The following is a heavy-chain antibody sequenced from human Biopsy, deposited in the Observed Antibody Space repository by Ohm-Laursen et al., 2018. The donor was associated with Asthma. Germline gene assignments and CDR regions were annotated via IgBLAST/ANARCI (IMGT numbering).Heavy chain of an antibody. Sequence: SETLSLTCTVYGGSFSSNYWSWIRPTPGKGLEWLGDTHHSGNTNYNPSLRRRPTLSVDTSKNQFSLRLTSVTAADTAVYYCARGSSSRLSQWELLVSGGKRAHSYYGMDVWGQGTTVTVSS. CDR1: GGSFSSNY. CDR3: ARGSSSRLSQWELLVSGGKRAHSYYGMDV. D-gene: IGHD1-26*01. V-gene: IGHV4-34*01. CDR2: THHSGNT. J-gene: IGHJ6*02.